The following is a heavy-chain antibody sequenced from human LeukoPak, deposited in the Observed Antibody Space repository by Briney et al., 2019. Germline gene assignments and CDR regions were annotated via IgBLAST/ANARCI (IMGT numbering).Heavy chain of an antibody. D-gene: IGHD6-19*01. CDR3: ATVSGLAFDI. CDR2: FDPEDGET. V-gene: IGHV1-24*01. Sequence: ASVTVSYKVSGYTLTELSMHWVRQAPGKGREWMGGFDPEDGETIYAQKFEGRVTMTEDTSTDTAYMELSSLRSEDTAVYYCATVSGLAFDIWGQGTMVTVSS. J-gene: IGHJ3*02. CDR1: GYTLTELS.